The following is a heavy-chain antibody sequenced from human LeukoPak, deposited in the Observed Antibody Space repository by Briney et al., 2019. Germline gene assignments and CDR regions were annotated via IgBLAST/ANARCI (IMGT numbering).Heavy chain of an antibody. CDR1: GFTFSNAW. CDR2: INHSGST. J-gene: IGHJ4*02. V-gene: IGHV4-34*01. CDR3: ASRSQWLGDY. Sequence: GSLRLSCAASGFTFSNAWMSWIRQPPGKGLEWIGEINHSGSTNYNPSLKSRVTISVDTSKNQFSLKLSSVTAADTAVYYCASRSQWLGDYWGQGTLVTVSS. D-gene: IGHD6-19*01.